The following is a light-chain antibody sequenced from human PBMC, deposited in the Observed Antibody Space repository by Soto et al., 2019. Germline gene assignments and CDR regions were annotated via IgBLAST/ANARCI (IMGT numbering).Light chain of an antibody. CDR2: LEGSGNY. CDR3: ETWYSNSLI. J-gene: IGLJ2*01. CDR1: SGHSTYI. V-gene: IGLV4-60*03. Sequence: QSVLTQSSSASASLGSSVKLTCTLSSGHSTYIISWHQHQPGKAPRYLMKLEGSGNYNKGSGVPDRFSGSSSGADRYLIIANLQSEDEADYCCETWYSNSLIFGGGTKVTVL.